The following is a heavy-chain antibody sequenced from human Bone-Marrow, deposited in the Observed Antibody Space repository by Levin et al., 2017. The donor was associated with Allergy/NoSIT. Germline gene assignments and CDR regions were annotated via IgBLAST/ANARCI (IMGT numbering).Heavy chain of an antibody. J-gene: IGHJ4*02. V-gene: IGHV3-23*01. D-gene: IGHD3-22*01. Sequence: GESLKISCAASGFTFSVYAMGWVRQAPGKGLEWVSVIGGTGTTYYADSVQGRFTISRDNSQDKVFLHIHSLRAEATAVFYCAKTGPYDSRGSYYYFDNWGQGTQVTVSS. CDR2: IGGTGTT. CDR3: AKTGPYDSRGSYYYFDN. CDR1: GFTFSVYA.